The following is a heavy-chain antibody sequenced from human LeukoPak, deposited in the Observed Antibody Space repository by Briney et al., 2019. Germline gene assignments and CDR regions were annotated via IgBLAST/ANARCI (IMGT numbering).Heavy chain of an antibody. CDR3: ARRGYYYDSSGYYEASAFDI. J-gene: IGHJ3*02. D-gene: IGHD3-22*01. Sequence: SETLSLTCSVSGGSISSYYWSWIRQPPGKGLEWIGYIYHSGTTNYNPSLKSRVTISVDTSKNQFSLKLSSVTAADTAVYYCARRGYYYDSSGYYEASAFDIWGQGTMVTVSS. V-gene: IGHV4-59*08. CDR2: IYHSGTT. CDR1: GGSISSYY.